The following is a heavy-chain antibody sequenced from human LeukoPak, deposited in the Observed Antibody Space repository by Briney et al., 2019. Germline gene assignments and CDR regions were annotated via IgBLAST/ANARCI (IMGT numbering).Heavy chain of an antibody. Sequence: EASVKVSCKASGGTFSSYAISWVRQAPGQGLEWMGGIIPIFGTANYAQKFQGRVTITADESTSTAYMELSSLRSEDTAAYYCARDLYYYDSSGTWGQGTLVTVSS. D-gene: IGHD3-22*01. CDR2: IIPIFGTA. J-gene: IGHJ5*02. CDR1: GGTFSSYA. CDR3: ARDLYYYDSSGT. V-gene: IGHV1-69*13.